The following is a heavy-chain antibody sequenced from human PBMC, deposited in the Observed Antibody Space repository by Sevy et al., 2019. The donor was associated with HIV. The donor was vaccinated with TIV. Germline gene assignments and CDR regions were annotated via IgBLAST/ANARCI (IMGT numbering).Heavy chain of an antibody. Sequence: ASVKXSCKASGXXXTXXYMHXVXXAXXXGXEWMXXXXXXXXXXXYAQKFQGRVTMTRETSISTAYMELSRLRSDDTXXXYCARLLVGXXSSTSXXXPXXXXXWGQGTLVTVSS. CDR2: XXXXXXXX. D-gene: IGHD2-2*01. CDR3: ARLLVGXXSSTSXXXPXXXXX. J-gene: IGHJ4*02. CDR1: GXXXTXXY. V-gene: IGHV1-2*02.